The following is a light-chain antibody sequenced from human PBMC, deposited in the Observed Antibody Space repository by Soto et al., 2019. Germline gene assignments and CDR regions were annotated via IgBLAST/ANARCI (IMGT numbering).Light chain of an antibody. CDR3: CSYAGGVEL. Sequence: QSALTQPRSVPGSPGQSVTISCTGTSSDVGGYDFVSWYQQHPGKAPKLMISDVSKRPSGVPDRFSGSKSGNTASLTISGLQAEDEADYSCCSYAGGVELFGGGTKVTVL. CDR2: DVS. CDR1: SSDVGGYDF. J-gene: IGLJ2*01. V-gene: IGLV2-11*01.